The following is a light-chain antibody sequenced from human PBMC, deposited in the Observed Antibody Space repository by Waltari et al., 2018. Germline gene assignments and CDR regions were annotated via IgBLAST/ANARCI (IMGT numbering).Light chain of an antibody. V-gene: IGKV1-5*01. Sequence: DIQMTQSPSTLSASVGDRVTITCRASQSISTWLAWYQQNPGKAPKRLIYDVSSLESGVPSRFSGSGSGTEFTLSISSLQPDDFATYYCQQYNSYSGTFGQGTKVEI. J-gene: IGKJ1*01. CDR2: DVS. CDR3: QQYNSYSGT. CDR1: QSISTW.